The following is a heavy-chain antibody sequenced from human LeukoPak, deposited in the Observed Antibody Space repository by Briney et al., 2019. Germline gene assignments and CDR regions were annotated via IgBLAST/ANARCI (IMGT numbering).Heavy chain of an antibody. Sequence: SVKVSCKASGGTFSSYAISWVRQAPGQWLEWMGRIIPILGIANYAQKFQGRVTITADKSTSTAYMELSSLRSEDTAVYYCATLGRYCSGGSCPGDWGQGTLVTVSS. CDR1: GGTFSSYA. V-gene: IGHV1-69*04. D-gene: IGHD2-15*01. CDR3: ATLGRYCSGGSCPGD. CDR2: IIPILGIA. J-gene: IGHJ4*02.